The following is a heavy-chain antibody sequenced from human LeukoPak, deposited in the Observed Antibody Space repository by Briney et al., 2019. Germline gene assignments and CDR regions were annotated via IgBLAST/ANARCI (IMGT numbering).Heavy chain of an antibody. Sequence: ASVKVSCKASGYTFSNYGITWVRQATGQGLEWMGWMNPNSGNTGYAQKFQGRVTITRNTSISTAYMELSSLRSEDTAVYYCARGPKYYDILTGYYYWDYWGQGTLVTVSS. CDR2: MNPNSGNT. CDR1: GYTFSNYG. J-gene: IGHJ4*02. D-gene: IGHD3-9*01. V-gene: IGHV1-8*03. CDR3: ARGPKYYDILTGYYYWDY.